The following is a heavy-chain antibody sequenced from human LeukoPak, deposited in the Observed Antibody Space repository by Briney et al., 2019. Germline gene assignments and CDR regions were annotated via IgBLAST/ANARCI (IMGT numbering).Heavy chain of an antibody. V-gene: IGHV1-2*02. CDR1: GYTFTGYY. CDR3: ARGENNSGWLFDY. D-gene: IGHD6-19*01. Sequence: ASVKVSCKASGYTFTGYYMHWVRQAPGQGLEWMGWSNPKSGGTNYAQTFQGRVTMTRDTSINTGYMELNRLRSDDTAIYYCARGENNSGWLFDYWGQGTLVTVSS. J-gene: IGHJ4*02. CDR2: SNPKSGGT.